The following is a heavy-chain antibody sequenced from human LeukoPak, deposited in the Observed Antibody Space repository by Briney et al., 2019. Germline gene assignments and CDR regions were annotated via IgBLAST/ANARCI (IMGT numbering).Heavy chain of an antibody. Sequence: ASVKVSCKASGYTFTDYYMHWVRQAPGQGLEWMGWINPNSGGTNYAQKFQGRVTMTSDTPISTAYMELSRLTSDDSAVYYCARDRSAGRDLDYWGQGTLVTVCS. J-gene: IGHJ4*02. V-gene: IGHV1-2*02. CDR3: ARDRSAGRDLDY. D-gene: IGHD1-26*01. CDR1: GYTFTDYY. CDR2: INPNSGGT.